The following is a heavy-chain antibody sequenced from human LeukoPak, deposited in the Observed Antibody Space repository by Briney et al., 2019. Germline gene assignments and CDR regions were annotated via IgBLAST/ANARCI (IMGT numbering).Heavy chain of an antibody. J-gene: IGHJ4*02. D-gene: IGHD4-23*01. CDR1: GFTFSSYA. CDR2: ISGSGGST. V-gene: IGHV3-23*01. Sequence: GGSLRLSCAASGFTFSSYAMSWVRQAPGKGLEWVSAISGSGGSTYYADSVKGRFTISRDNSKNTLYLQMNSLRAEDTAVYYCAKDWDYGGNPGGGFDYWGQGTLVTVSS. CDR3: AKDWDYGGNPGGGFDY.